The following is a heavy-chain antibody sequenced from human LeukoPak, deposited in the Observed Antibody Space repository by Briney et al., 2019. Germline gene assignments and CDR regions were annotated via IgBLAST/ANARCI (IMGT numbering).Heavy chain of an antibody. CDR1: GFTFSSYA. V-gene: IGHV3-30-3*01. Sequence: GRSLRLSCAASGFTFSSYAMHWVRQAPGQELEWVAVMSYDGSNKYYADSVKGRFTISRDNSKNTLYLQMNSLRAEDTAVYYCARDGATTIDYYYGMDVWGQGTTVTVSS. CDR2: MSYDGSNK. J-gene: IGHJ6*02. D-gene: IGHD5-12*01. CDR3: ARDGATTIDYYYGMDV.